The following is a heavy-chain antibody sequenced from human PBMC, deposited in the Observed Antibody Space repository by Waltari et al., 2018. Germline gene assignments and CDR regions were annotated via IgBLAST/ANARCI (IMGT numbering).Heavy chain of an antibody. D-gene: IGHD1-1*01. CDR3: ARDVPNGYFDY. J-gene: IGHJ4*02. CDR2: INQDGRDK. Sequence: EVHLVQSGGGLIQSGGSLRLSCGVSGVVFKNDWITWVRQDPGKGLRWVAKINQDGRDKNYVDSVEGRFTISRDNAQNSVYLQMNSLRAEDTAVYYCARDVPNGYFDYWGSGTLVTVSS. CDR1: GVVFKNDW. V-gene: IGHV3-7*01.